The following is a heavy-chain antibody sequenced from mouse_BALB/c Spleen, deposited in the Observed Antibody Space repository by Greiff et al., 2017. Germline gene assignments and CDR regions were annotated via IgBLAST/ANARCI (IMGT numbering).Heavy chain of an antibody. Sequence: VKLMESGPGLVAPSQSLSITCTVSGFSLTSYGVHWVRQPPGKGLEWLGVIWAGGSTNYNSALMSRLSISKDNSKSQVFLKMNSLQTDDTAMYYCVEGDYYGSSPFAYWGQGTLVTVSA. J-gene: IGHJ3*01. D-gene: IGHD1-1*01. CDR3: VEGDYYGSSPFAY. V-gene: IGHV2-9*02. CDR1: GFSLTSYG. CDR2: IWAGGST.